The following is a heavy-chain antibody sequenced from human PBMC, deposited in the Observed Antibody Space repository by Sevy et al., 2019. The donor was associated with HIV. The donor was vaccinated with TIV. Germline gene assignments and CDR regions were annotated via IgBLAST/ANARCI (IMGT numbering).Heavy chain of an antibody. J-gene: IGHJ4*02. CDR2: ISGIDDTT. CDR3: AKPRGSFYFDY. D-gene: IGHD3-16*01. CDR1: GFTFSSYA. V-gene: IGHV3-23*01. Sequence: GGSLRLSCAASGFTFSSYAMNWVRQAPGKGLEWVSSISGIDDTTYYADSVKGRFTISRDNSKNTLYLQMNSLRAEDTAVYYCAKPRGSFYFDYWGQGTLVTVSS.